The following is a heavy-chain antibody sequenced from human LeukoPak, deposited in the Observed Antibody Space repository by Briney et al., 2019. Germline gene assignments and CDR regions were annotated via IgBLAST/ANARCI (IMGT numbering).Heavy chain of an antibody. J-gene: IGHJ4*02. CDR2: INHSGST. V-gene: IGHV4-34*01. CDR3: ARGSGIAARWIDY. Sequence: SETLSLTCAVYGGSFSGYYWSWIRQPPGKGLEWIGEINHSGSTNYNPSLKSRVTISVDASKNQFSLKLSSVTAADTAVYYCARGSGIAARWIDYWGQGTLVTVSS. D-gene: IGHD6-6*01. CDR1: GGSFSGYY.